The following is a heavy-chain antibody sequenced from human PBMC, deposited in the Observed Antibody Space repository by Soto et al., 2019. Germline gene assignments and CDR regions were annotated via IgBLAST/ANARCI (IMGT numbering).Heavy chain of an antibody. D-gene: IGHD2-15*01. V-gene: IGHV4-59*08. CDR1: GGSISSYY. Sequence: QVQLQESGPGLVKPSETMSLSCTDSGGSISSYYWSWFRQSPGKRMEWIGYVHHSWGSSYNPSLQRRVAISLDTSKSQFYLKVTSVTATDPAVYYCARQVVGPLHGLVDVWGQGTTVTVSS. CDR2: VHHSWGS. CDR3: ARQVVGPLHGLVDV. J-gene: IGHJ6*02.